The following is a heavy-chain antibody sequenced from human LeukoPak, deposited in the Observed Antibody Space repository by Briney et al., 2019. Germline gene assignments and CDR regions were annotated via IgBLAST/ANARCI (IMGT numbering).Heavy chain of an antibody. Sequence: GASLRLSCAASGFIFSTYWMTWVRQAPGNGLEWVANIKQDESEKYYVDSVKGRFTISRDNSKNTLYLQMNSLRAEDTAVYYCAKGIAAAGYYFDYWGQGTLVTVSS. V-gene: IGHV3-7*03. CDR2: IKQDESEK. CDR3: AKGIAAAGYYFDY. D-gene: IGHD6-13*01. CDR1: GFIFSTYW. J-gene: IGHJ4*02.